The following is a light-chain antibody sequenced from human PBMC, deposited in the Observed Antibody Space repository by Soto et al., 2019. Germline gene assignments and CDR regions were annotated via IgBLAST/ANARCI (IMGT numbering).Light chain of an antibody. CDR1: SSDVGGYNY. Sequence: QSALTQPRSASGSPGQSITISCTGTSSDVGGYNYVSWYQQHPAKAPKLIIFDVSKRPSGFPNRFSGSKSGNTASLTISGLRAEDEADYYCCSYVGRNTYVFGTGTKLTVL. CDR2: DVS. CDR3: CSYVGRNTYV. J-gene: IGLJ1*01. V-gene: IGLV2-11*01.